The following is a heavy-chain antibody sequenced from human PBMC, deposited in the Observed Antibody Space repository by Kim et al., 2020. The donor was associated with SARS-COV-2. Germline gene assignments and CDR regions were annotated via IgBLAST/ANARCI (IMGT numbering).Heavy chain of an antibody. D-gene: IGHD1-26*01. CDR2: ISYDGSNK. Sequence: GGSLRLSCAASGFTFSSYGMHWVRQAPGKGLEWVAVISYDGSNKYYADSVKGRFTISRDNSKNTLYLQMNSLRAEDTAVYYCARDLPIELHGAFDIWGQGTMVTVSS. CDR1: GFTFSSYG. CDR3: ARDLPIELHGAFDI. V-gene: IGHV3-33*05. J-gene: IGHJ3*02.